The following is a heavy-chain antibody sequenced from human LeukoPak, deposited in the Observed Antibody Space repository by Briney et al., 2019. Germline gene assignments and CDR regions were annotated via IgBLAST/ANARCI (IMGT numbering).Heavy chain of an antibody. V-gene: IGHV4-4*09. CDR1: GGLISNYY. CDR2: IYTSGST. CDR3: ARCTSSRYANFDY. J-gene: IGHJ4*02. Sequence: SETLSLTCTVSGGLISNYYWSWIRQPRGKGLEWIGYIYTSGSTSYNPSLKSRVTISVDTSKNQFSLNLTSVTAADTAVYYCARCTSSRYANFDYWGQGTLVTVSS. D-gene: IGHD6-25*01.